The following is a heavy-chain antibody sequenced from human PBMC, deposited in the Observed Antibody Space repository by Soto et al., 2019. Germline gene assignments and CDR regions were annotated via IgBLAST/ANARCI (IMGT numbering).Heavy chain of an antibody. CDR2: IYHSGST. J-gene: IGHJ4*02. CDR3: ARGGVDYYDSSGNYFSPYYFDY. D-gene: IGHD3-22*01. V-gene: IGHV4-30-2*01. Sequence: SETLSLTCAVSGGSISSGGYSWSWIRQPPGKGLEWIGYIYHSGSTYYNPSLKSRVTISVDRSKNQFSLKLSSVTAADTAVYYCARGGVDYYDSSGNYFSPYYFDYWGQGTLVTVSS. CDR1: GGSISSGGYS.